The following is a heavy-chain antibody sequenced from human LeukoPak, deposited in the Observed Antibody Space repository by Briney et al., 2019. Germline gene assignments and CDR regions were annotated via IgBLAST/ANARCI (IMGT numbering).Heavy chain of an antibody. D-gene: IGHD2-21*02. CDR3: AREGDSYIFDY. V-gene: IGHV3-66*02. Sequence: PGGSLRLSCAASGFTVGSNYMSWVRQAPGKGLEWVSVIYSGGSTYYADSVKGRFTISRDNSKNTLYLQMNSLRAEDTAVYYCAREGDSYIFDYWGQGTLVTVSS. CDR2: IYSGGST. J-gene: IGHJ4*02. CDR1: GFTVGSNY.